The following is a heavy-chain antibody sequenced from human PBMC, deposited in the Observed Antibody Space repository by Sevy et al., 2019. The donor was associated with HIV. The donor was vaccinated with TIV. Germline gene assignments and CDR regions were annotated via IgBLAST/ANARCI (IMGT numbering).Heavy chain of an antibody. D-gene: IGHD6-13*01. J-gene: IGHJ4*02. CDR3: GRSAQQLRGFDY. CDR2: LSSNSNYI. CDR1: GFTFSSYS. V-gene: IGHV3-21*01. Sequence: GGSLRLPCAASGFTFSSYSMNWVRRAPGKGLEWVSSLSSNSNYIDYGDSVKGRFTISRDNAKNSLHLQMNSLRAEDTAVYYCGRSAQQLRGFDYWGQGTLVTVSS.